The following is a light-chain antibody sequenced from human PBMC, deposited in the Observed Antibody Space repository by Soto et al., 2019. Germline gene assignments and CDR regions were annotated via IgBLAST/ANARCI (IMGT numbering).Light chain of an antibody. CDR2: LAS. V-gene: IGKV3-20*01. Sequence: EIVLTQSPGTLSLSPGDRATLSCRASQSVSSNSLAGYQQKPGQAPRLLIYLASIRATGIPDRFSGSGSGTDFTLTINRLEPEDFAVYYCQQYGSSPRTFGQGTKVEVK. CDR3: QQYGSSPRT. J-gene: IGKJ1*01. CDR1: QSVSSNS.